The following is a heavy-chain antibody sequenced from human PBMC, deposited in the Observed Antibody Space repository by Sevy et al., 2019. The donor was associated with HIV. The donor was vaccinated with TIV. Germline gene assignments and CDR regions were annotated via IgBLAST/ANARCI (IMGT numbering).Heavy chain of an antibody. Sequence: GGSLRLSCTVSGFVFADHAMSWFRQAPGKGLEWVGFIRSKTYDATPEYAASVKGRFTISRDDSKSTAYLHIKSLNTGDTAVYYCASRSDSYFYYFDYWGQGALVTVSS. CDR2: IRSKTYDATP. CDR3: ASRSDSYFYYFDY. D-gene: IGHD3-22*01. V-gene: IGHV3-49*03. CDR1: GFVFADHA. J-gene: IGHJ4*02.